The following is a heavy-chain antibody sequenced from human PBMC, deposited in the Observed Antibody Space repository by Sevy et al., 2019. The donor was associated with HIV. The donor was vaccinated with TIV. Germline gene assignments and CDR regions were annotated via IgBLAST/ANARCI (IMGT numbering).Heavy chain of an antibody. CDR2: MYNTWST. Sequence: SETLSLTCTVSGGSISSYLWSWIRQPPGRGLEWIGYMYNTWSTNYNPSLKSGVTISLDTSKNQFSLKLSSVTAADTAVYYCAIHQTTAVLYAFDLWGQGTMVTVSS. J-gene: IGHJ3*01. CDR1: GGSISSYL. V-gene: IGHV4-59*08. D-gene: IGHD2-21*02. CDR3: AIHQTTAVLYAFDL.